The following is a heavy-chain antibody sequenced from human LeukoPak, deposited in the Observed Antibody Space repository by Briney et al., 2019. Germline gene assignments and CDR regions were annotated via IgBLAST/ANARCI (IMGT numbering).Heavy chain of an antibody. J-gene: IGHJ4*02. V-gene: IGHV1-18*01. CDR1: GYTFTSYG. Sequence: ASVKVSCKASGYTFTSYGISWVRQAPGQGLEWMGWISAYNGNTNYAQKLQGRVTMTTDTSTSTAYMELRSLRSDDTAVYYCARGGYCADGICSTPTSVDSWGQGTLVTVSS. CDR2: ISAYNGNT. D-gene: IGHD2-8*01. CDR3: ARGGYCADGICSTPTSVDS.